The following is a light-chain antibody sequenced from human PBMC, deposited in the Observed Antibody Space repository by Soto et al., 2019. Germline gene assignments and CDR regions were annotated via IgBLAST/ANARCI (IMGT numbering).Light chain of an antibody. CDR2: KAS. V-gene: IGKV1-5*03. CDR1: QTISSW. J-gene: IGKJ1*01. Sequence: DIQMTQSPSTLSGSVGARVTITCRASQTISSWLAWYQQTPGKAPKLLIYKASTLKSGVPSRFSGSGSGTEFTLTISSLQPDDFATYYCQHYNSYSEAFGQGTKVDIK. CDR3: QHYNSYSEA.